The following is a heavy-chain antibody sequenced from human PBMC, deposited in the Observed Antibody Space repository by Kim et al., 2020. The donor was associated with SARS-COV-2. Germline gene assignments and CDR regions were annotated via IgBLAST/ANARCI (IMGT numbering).Heavy chain of an antibody. CDR2: IYYSGST. J-gene: IGHJ3*02. CDR1: DGSINSYY. D-gene: IGHD2-8*01. Sequence: SETLSLTCTISDGSINSYYWSWIRQSPGKGLEWIGYIYYSGSTSYNPSLKSRVTISIDTSKKQIALKLSSVTAADTAMYYCARDRDVIMGGAFDNWGQGTMVTVSS. CDR3: ARDRDVIMGGAFDN. V-gene: IGHV4-59*13.